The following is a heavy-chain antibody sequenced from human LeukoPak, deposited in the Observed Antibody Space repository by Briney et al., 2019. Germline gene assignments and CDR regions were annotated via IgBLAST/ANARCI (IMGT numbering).Heavy chain of an antibody. V-gene: IGHV1-8*03. Sequence: ASVKVSCKASGYTLTSYDINWVRQATGQGLEWMGWMNPNSGNTGYAQKFQGRVTITRNTSISTAYMELSSLRSEDTAVYYCARDFQGYCRGGSCHWGFDPWGQGTLVTVSS. J-gene: IGHJ5*02. D-gene: IGHD2-15*01. CDR1: GYTLTSYD. CDR2: MNPNSGNT. CDR3: ARDFQGYCRGGSCHWGFDP.